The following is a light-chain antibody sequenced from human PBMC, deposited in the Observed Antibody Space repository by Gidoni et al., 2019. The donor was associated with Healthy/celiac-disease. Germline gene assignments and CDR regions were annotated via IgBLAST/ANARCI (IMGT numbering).Light chain of an antibody. CDR1: SRDVGGYNY. Sequence: QSALTQPASLFWSPAQSITISCTGTSRDVGGYNYVSWYQQHPGKAPKLIIYEVSNRPSGVSNRFSGSKSGNTASLTISGLQAEDEADYYCSSYTSSSTLVVFGGGTKLTVL. CDR2: EVS. J-gene: IGLJ2*01. CDR3: SSYTSSSTLVV. V-gene: IGLV2-14*01.